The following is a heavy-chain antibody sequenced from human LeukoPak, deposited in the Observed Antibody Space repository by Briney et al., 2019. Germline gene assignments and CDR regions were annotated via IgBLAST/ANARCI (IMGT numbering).Heavy chain of an antibody. D-gene: IGHD6-13*01. CDR1: GFSLSSYA. CDR2: IGGSGGST. Sequence: GGSLRLSCAASGFSLSSYAMSWVRQAPGKGLEWVSAIGGSGGSTYYADSVKGRFTISRDSSKNTLYLQMNSLGAEDTALYYCTKVAAAAGTKMSFDYWGRGTLVTVSS. CDR3: TKVAAAAGTKMSFDY. J-gene: IGHJ4*02. V-gene: IGHV3-23*01.